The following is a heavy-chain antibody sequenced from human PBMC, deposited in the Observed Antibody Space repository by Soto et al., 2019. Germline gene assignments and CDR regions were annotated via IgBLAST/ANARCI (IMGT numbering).Heavy chain of an antibody. CDR3: ARAHYYDSSGYYGNYYGMDV. CDR2: IYYSGST. J-gene: IGHJ6*02. CDR1: GGSISSYY. Sequence: SETLSLTCTVSGGSISSYYWSWIRQPPGKGLEWIGYIYYSGSTNYNPSLKSRVTISVDTSKNQFSLKLSSVTAADTAVYYCARAHYYDSSGYYGNYYGMDVWGQGTTVTVSS. V-gene: IGHV4-59*01. D-gene: IGHD3-22*01.